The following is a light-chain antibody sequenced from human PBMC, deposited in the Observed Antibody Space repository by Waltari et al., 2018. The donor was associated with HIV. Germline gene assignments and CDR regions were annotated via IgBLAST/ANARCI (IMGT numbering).Light chain of an antibody. V-gene: IGKV1-5*03. CDR1: RAVGPW. J-gene: IGKJ1*01. CDR3: QQYDNKWT. CDR2: KTS. Sequence: DIQMSQSPSTLSASVGERVTLSCRASRAVGPWLAWYQQRPGEGPRLLIYKTSSLQRGVPSMFSGGGSGTDFTLTINGLQPEDSATYYCQQYDNKWTFGQGTKVEV.